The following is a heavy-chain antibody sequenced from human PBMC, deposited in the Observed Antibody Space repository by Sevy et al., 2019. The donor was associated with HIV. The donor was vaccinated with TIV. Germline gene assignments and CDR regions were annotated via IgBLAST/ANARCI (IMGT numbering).Heavy chain of an antibody. CDR3: ATNRCSGGSCFRLNAFDI. D-gene: IGHD2-15*01. Sequence: GGSLRLSCAASGFTFSSYAMSWVRQAPGKGLEWVSAISGSGGSTYYADSVKGRFTISRDNSKNTLYLQMNSLRAEDTAVYYCATNRCSGGSCFRLNAFDIWGQGTMVTVSS. J-gene: IGHJ3*02. CDR1: GFTFSSYA. CDR2: ISGSGGST. V-gene: IGHV3-23*01.